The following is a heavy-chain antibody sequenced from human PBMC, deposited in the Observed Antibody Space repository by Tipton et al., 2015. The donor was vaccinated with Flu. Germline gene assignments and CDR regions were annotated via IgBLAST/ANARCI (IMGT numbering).Heavy chain of an antibody. V-gene: IGHV1-18*01. CDR1: GYTFTSYG. CDR2: ISAYNGNT. J-gene: IGHJ6*02. D-gene: IGHD6-6*01. CDR3: ARDPGLVGSYYYYGMDV. Sequence: QMQLVQSGGEVKKPGASVTVSCKASGYTFTSYGISWVRQAPGQGLEWMGWISAYNGNTNYGQKLQGRVTMTTDTSTSTAYMELRSLRSDDTAVYYCARDPGLVGSYYYYGMDVWGQGTTVTVSS.